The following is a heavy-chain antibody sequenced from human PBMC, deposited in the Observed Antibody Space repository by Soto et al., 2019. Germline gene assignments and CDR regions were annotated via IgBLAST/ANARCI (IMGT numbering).Heavy chain of an antibody. D-gene: IGHD6-19*01. CDR3: ARDSEVAGKEGYYFDY. CDR1: GFTFSSYA. V-gene: IGHV3-30-3*01. CDR2: ISYDGSNK. Sequence: QVQLVESGGGVVQPGRSLRLSCAASGFTFSSYAMHWVRQAPGKGLEWVAVISYDGSNKYYAHSVKGRFTISRDNSKNTLYLQMNSLRAEDTAVYYCARDSEVAGKEGYYFDYWGQGTLVTVSS. J-gene: IGHJ4*02.